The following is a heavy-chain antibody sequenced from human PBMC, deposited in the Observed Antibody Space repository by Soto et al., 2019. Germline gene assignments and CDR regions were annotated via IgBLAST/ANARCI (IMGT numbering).Heavy chain of an antibody. V-gene: IGHV4-39*01. J-gene: IGHJ5*02. Sequence: SETLSLTCTVSGGSISSSSYYWGWIRQPPGKDLEWIGSIYYSGSTYYNPSLKSRVTISVDTSKNQFSLKLSSVTAADTAVYYCARNFVVVVAATHNWFDPWGQGTLVTVS. CDR2: IYYSGST. CDR1: GGSISSSSYY. CDR3: ARNFVVVVAATHNWFDP. D-gene: IGHD2-15*01.